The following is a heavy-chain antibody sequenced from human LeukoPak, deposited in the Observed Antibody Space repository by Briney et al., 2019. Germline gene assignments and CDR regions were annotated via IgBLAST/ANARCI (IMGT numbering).Heavy chain of an antibody. CDR3: TRVWLQYFDY. J-gene: IGHJ4*02. D-gene: IGHD5-24*01. Sequence: GGSLRLYCTASGFTFGDYAMSWVRQAPGKGLEWVGFIRSKVYDGTTEYAASVKGRFSISRDDSKSIAYLQMNSLKIDDTAVYYCTRVWLQYFDYWGQGTLITVSS. CDR1: GFTFGDYA. V-gene: IGHV3-49*04. CDR2: IRSKVYDGTT.